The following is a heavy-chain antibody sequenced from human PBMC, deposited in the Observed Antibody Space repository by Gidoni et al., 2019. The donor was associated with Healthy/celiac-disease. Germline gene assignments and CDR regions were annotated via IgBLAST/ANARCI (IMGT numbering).Heavy chain of an antibody. Sequence: QVQLVESGGGVVQPGRSLRLSCAASGFTFSSYAMHWVRQAPGKGLEWVAVISYDGSNKYYADSVKGRFTISRDNSKNTLYLQMNSLRAEDTAVYYCARDGPITMVQGVIGWFDPWGQGTLVTVSS. CDR2: ISYDGSNK. V-gene: IGHV3-30-3*01. J-gene: IGHJ5*02. D-gene: IGHD3-10*01. CDR1: GFTFSSYA. CDR3: ARDGPITMVQGVIGWFDP.